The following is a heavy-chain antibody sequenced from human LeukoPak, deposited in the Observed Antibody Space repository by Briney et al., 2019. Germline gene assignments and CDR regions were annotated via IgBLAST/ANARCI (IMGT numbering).Heavy chain of an antibody. D-gene: IGHD5-18*01. J-gene: IGHJ4*02. CDR3: ARDLTVDTAMAFDY. Sequence: PSETLSLTCAVYGGSFSGYYWSWIRQPPGKGLEWIGEINHSGSTNYNPSLKSRVTISVDTSKNQFSLKLSSVTAADTAVYYCARDLTVDTAMAFDYWGQGTLVTVSS. CDR2: INHSGST. V-gene: IGHV4-34*01. CDR1: GGSFSGYY.